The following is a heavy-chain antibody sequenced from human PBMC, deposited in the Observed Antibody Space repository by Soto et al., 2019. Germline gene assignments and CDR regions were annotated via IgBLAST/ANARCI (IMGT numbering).Heavy chain of an antibody. CDR2: ISAYNGNT. J-gene: IGHJ6*02. CDR1: GYTFTSYG. D-gene: IGHD3-3*01. Sequence: ASVKVSCKASGYTFTSYGISWVRQAPGQGLEWMGWISAYNGNTNYAQKLQGRVTMTTDTSTSTAYMELRSRRSDDTAVYYCARDFGERLTSYYDFWSGYWGGDYYYYGMDVWGQGTTVTVSS. V-gene: IGHV1-18*01. CDR3: ARDFGERLTSYYDFWSGYWGGDYYYYGMDV.